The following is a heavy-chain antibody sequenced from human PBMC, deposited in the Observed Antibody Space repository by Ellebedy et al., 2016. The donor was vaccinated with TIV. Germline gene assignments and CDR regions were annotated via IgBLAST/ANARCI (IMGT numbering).Heavy chain of an antibody. CDR1: GFPFSSYS. CDR2: ISSSSNTI. J-gene: IGHJ4*02. V-gene: IGHV3-48*02. Sequence: GESLKISXTASGFPFSSYSMNWVRQAPGKGLEWVSYISSSSNTIYYADSVKGRFTISRDNAKNSLYLRMNSLSDEDTAVYFCARRESSVWYWNYWGQGTLVTVSS. D-gene: IGHD6-19*01. CDR3: ARRESSVWYWNY.